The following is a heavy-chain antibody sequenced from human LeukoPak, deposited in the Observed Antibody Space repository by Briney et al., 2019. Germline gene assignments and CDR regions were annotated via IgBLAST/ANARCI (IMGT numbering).Heavy chain of an antibody. D-gene: IGHD4-17*01. CDR2: INPNSGGT. V-gene: IGHV1-2*02. J-gene: IGHJ6*03. CDR1: GYTFTSYD. Sequence: ASVKVSCKASGYTFTSYDINWVRQATGQGLEWMGWINPNSGGTNYAQKFQGRVTMTRDTSISTAYMELSRLRSDDTAVYYCARGPHYGDGNYFFHMDVWGKGTTVTISS. CDR3: ARGPHYGDGNYFFHMDV.